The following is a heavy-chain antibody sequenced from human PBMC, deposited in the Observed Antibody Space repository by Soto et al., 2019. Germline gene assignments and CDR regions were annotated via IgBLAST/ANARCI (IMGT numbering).Heavy chain of an antibody. D-gene: IGHD3-10*02. CDR3: ARDRYVWRVPDY. J-gene: IGHJ4*02. V-gene: IGHV1-18*01. Sequence: ASVKVSCKASGYTFTSYGISWVRQAPGQGLEWMGWVSAYNGNTNYAQKLQGRVTMTTDTSTSTAYMELRSLRSDDTAVYYCARDRYVWRVPDYWGQGTLVTVSS. CDR2: VSAYNGNT. CDR1: GYTFTSYG.